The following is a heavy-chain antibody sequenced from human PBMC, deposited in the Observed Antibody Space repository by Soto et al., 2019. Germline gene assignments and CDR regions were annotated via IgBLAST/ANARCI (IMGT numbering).Heavy chain of an antibody. CDR2: LYHGGMT. D-gene: IGHD3-10*01. J-gene: IGHJ4*02. Sequence: QVQLQESGPGLVKHSQTLSLSCTVSGDSITSGGYYWTWIRQHPGEGLEWIGRLYHGGMTDYNPSLRSRVSFSADTSRNQIALTVHSVTAADTAVYYCARGASVFDYWGQGILVIVSS. V-gene: IGHV4-31*03. CDR1: GDSITSGGYY. CDR3: ARGASVFDY.